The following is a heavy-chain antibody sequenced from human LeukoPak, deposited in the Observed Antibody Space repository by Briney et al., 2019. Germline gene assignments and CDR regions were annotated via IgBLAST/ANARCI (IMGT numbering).Heavy chain of an antibody. CDR3: ARDSGIRTVDY. Sequence: GGSLRLSCAASGFTFSSYSMNWVRQAPGKGLEWVSSISSSSSYIYYADSVKSRFTISRDNAKNSLYLQMNSLRAEDTAVYYCARDSGIRTVDYWGQGTLVIVSS. J-gene: IGHJ4*02. CDR1: GFTFSSYS. CDR2: ISSSSSYI. V-gene: IGHV3-21*01. D-gene: IGHD3-10*01.